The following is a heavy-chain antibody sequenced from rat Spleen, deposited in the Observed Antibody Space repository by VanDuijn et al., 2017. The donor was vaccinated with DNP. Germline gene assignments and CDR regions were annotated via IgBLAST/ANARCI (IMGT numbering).Heavy chain of an antibody. CDR1: GFSLIKDG. CDR2: MSPTTRNS. CDR3: TRGGTYYFDY. J-gene: IGHJ2*01. Sequence: VQLKESGPGLVQPSQTLSLTCTVSGFSLIKDGVSWVRQPPGKGLEWVACMSPTTRNSYYRDSVRGRFTVSRDDSTSTLYRQMDSLRSEDTATYYCTRGGTYYFDYWGQGVMVTVSS. V-gene: IGHV5-19*01. D-gene: IGHD1-11*01.